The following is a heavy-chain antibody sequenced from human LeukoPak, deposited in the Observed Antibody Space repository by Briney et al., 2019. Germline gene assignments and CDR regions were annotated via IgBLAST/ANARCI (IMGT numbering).Heavy chain of an antibody. CDR1: GFTFSSYA. D-gene: IGHD6-25*01. Sequence: PGGSLSLSCAASGFTFSSYAIHWLRQAPGKELEWVAVICCDGRDKHPADSVKGRFTISRDNSKNTLLLQTNSLRPEDTAVYYCAKDLRRIAAYYFDYWGQGTLVTVSS. CDR3: AKDLRRIAAYYFDY. CDR2: ICCDGRDK. J-gene: IGHJ4*02. V-gene: IGHV3-30*02.